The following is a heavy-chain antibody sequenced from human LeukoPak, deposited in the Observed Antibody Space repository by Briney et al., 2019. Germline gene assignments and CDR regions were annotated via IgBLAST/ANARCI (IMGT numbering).Heavy chain of an antibody. CDR1: GFTFSSYS. CDR2: ISSSSSYI. V-gene: IGHV3-21*01. J-gene: IGHJ5*02. D-gene: IGHD1-7*01. Sequence: PGGSLRLSCGASGFTFSSYSMNWVRQAPGKGLEWVSSISSSSSYIYYADSVKGRFTISRDNAKNSLYLQMNSLRAEDTAVYYCARSGLELRSNWFDPWGQGTLVTVSS. CDR3: ARSGLELRSNWFDP.